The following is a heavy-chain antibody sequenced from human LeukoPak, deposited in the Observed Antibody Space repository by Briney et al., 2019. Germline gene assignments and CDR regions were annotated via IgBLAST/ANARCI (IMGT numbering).Heavy chain of an antibody. V-gene: IGHV1-46*01. CDR2: INPSGGSP. CDR1: GYTFSSYY. D-gene: IGHD6-19*01. J-gene: IGHJ5*02. Sequence: ASVKVSCKASGYTFSSYYIHWVRQAPEQGLEWMGIINPSGGSPSYAQKFQGRVTLTRDTSTSTVYMDLSSLRSEDTAVYYCARDHEAPKQWLVLTRVGWFDPWGQGTLVTVSS. CDR3: ARDHEAPKQWLVLTRVGWFDP.